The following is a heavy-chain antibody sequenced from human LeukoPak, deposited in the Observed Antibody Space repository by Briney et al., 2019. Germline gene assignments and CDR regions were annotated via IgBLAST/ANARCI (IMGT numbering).Heavy chain of an antibody. Sequence: GGSLRLSCAASGFTFSSYSINGVRQAPGKGLEWVSSISSSSSYIYYADPVKGLFTISRDNAKNSLYLQMNSLRAEDTAVYYCARDHPDRYCSSTSCYQDYWGQGTLVTVSS. CDR3: ARDHPDRYCSSTSCYQDY. V-gene: IGHV3-21*01. CDR1: GFTFSSYS. D-gene: IGHD2-2*01. CDR2: ISSSSSYI. J-gene: IGHJ4*02.